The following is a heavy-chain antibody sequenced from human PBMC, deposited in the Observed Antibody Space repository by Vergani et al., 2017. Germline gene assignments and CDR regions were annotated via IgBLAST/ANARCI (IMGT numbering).Heavy chain of an antibody. J-gene: IGHJ4*02. CDR3: VNGYYYDQSGLASFDY. CDR1: GLMFNNYG. Sequence: QVQLVESGGGVVQPGRSLRLSCETSGLMFNNYGMHWVRQAPGKGLEWVAGISSDGSNKHYADSVKGRFTISRDNSQNTLYLQMDSLTAEDTAIYFCVNGYYYDQSGLASFDYWGQGTLVTVSS. V-gene: IGHV3-30*18. D-gene: IGHD3-22*01. CDR2: ISSDGSNK.